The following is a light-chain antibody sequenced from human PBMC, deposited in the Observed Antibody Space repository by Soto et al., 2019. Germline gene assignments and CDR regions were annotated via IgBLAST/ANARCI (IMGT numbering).Light chain of an antibody. Sequence: SYELTQPPSVSVSPGQTASITCSGDKLGDKYACWYQQKPGQSPVLVIYQASKRPSGIPERFSCSNSGNTATLTISGTQAMDEADYYCHAWDSSTVVFGGGTKVTVL. CDR3: HAWDSSTVV. CDR2: QAS. V-gene: IGLV3-1*01. J-gene: IGLJ2*01. CDR1: KLGDKY.